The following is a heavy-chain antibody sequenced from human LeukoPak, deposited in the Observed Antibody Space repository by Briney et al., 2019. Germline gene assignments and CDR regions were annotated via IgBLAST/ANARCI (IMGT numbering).Heavy chain of an antibody. CDR3: ARRVGSSESSYYFDY. J-gene: IGHJ4*02. Sequence: GGSLRLSCAASGSTFNIYWMHWVRQAPGKGLVWVSLISSDGSITSYADSVKGRFTISRDNAKNTVYLQMNSLRVEDTAVYYCARRVGSSESSYYFDYWGQGTLVTVSS. CDR1: GSTFNIYW. V-gene: IGHV3-74*01. CDR2: ISSDGSIT. D-gene: IGHD3-22*01.